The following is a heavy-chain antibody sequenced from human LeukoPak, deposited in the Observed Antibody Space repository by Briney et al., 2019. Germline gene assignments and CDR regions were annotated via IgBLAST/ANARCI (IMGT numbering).Heavy chain of an antibody. CDR1: GGSISSYH. D-gene: IGHD3-10*01. CDR2: ICYSGST. CDR3: ARVRITMLRGVLKAAGNCFDP. V-gene: IGHV4-59*12. J-gene: IGHJ5*02. Sequence: VKPPETLSLTCTVSGGSISSYHWSWIRQPPGKGLEWIGYICYSGSTNHNPSLKSRVTISVDTSKNQFSLKLSSVTAADTAVYYCARVRITMLRGVLKAAGNCFDPWGQGTLVTVSS.